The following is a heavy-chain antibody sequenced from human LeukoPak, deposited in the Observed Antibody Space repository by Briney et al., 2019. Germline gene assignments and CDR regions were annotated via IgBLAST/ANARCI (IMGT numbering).Heavy chain of an antibody. J-gene: IGHJ4*02. V-gene: IGHV3-21*01. CDR1: GFTFNNYS. D-gene: IGHD3-22*01. CDR2: ISSRSTYI. CDR3: ARGAERSGYDY. Sequence: GGSLRLSCVASGFTFNNYSMNWVRQAPGKGLEWVSSISSRSTYIYYADSLKGRFTTSRDNAKNSLYLQMNTLRGEDTAVYYCARGAERSGYDYWGQGTLVTVAS.